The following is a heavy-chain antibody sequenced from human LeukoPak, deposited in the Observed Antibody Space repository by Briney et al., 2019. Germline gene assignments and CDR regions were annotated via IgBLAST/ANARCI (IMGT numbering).Heavy chain of an antibody. CDR1: GYSFTSYW. CDR3: ARLDYGDYVRGAFDI. V-gene: IGHV5-51*01. Sequence: GESLKISCKGSGYSFTSYWIGWVRQMPGKGLEWMGIIYPGDSDTRYSPSFQGQVTISADKSIGTAYLQWSSLKASDTAMYYCARLDYGDYVRGAFDIWGQGTMVTVSS. D-gene: IGHD4-17*01. CDR2: IYPGDSDT. J-gene: IGHJ3*02.